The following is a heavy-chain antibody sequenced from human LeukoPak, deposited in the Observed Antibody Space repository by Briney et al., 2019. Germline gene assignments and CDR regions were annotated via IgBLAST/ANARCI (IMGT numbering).Heavy chain of an antibody. D-gene: IGHD5-18*01. J-gene: IGHJ4*02. Sequence: GGSLRLSCAASGFTFSSYGMHWVRQAPGKGLEWVAVIRYDGSNKYYADSVKGRFTISRDNSKNTLYLQMNSLRAEDTAVYYCARDPGYSYGYGSFDYWGQGTLVTVSS. CDR3: ARDPGYSYGYGSFDY. CDR2: IRYDGSNK. CDR1: GFTFSSYG. V-gene: IGHV3-33*01.